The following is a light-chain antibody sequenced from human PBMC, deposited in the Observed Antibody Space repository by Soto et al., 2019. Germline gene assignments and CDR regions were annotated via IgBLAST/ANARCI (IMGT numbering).Light chain of an antibody. J-gene: IGLJ2*01. Sequence: SYELTQSPSVSVAPGKTARITCGESGIGSKSVHWYQQKPGQAPVLVIYYDRHRPSGIPERFSGSNSGNTATLTISRVEAGDEADYYCQVWDSGSDHVVFGGGTKLTVL. V-gene: IGLV3-21*04. CDR3: QVWDSGSDHVV. CDR2: YDR. CDR1: GIGSKS.